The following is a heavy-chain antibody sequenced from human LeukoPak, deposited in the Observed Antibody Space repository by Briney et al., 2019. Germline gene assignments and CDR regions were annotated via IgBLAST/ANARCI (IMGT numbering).Heavy chain of an antibody. Sequence: PSETLSLTCTVSGGSISSYYWSWIRQPPGKGLEWIGYIYYSGSTNYNPSLKSRVTISVDTSKNQFSLKLSSVTAADTAVYYCATGYDSSGYYYVPFDYWGQGTLVTVSS. V-gene: IGHV4-59*01. CDR2: IYYSGST. D-gene: IGHD3-22*01. CDR1: GGSISSYY. J-gene: IGHJ4*02. CDR3: ATGYDSSGYYYVPFDY.